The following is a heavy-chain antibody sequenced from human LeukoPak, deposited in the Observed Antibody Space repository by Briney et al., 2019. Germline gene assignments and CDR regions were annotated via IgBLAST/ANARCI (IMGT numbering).Heavy chain of an antibody. Sequence: GGSLRLSCVASGFTFSNAYMYWVRQAPGKGLEWVGRIKPKTDGETTEYAAPVKDRFSISRDDSKSMMYLQMNSLKTEDTAVYYCAKGRYSSTHHDFDYWGQGTLVSVSS. CDR3: AKGRYSSTHHDFDY. V-gene: IGHV3-15*07. D-gene: IGHD6-13*01. CDR2: IKPKTDGETT. CDR1: GFTFSNAY. J-gene: IGHJ4*02.